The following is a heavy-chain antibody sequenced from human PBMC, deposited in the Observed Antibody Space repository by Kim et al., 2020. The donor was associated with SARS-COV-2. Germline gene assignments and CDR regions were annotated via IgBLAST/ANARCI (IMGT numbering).Heavy chain of an antibody. CDR3: ARLPHDSSGYVDC. D-gene: IGHD3-22*01. Sequence: SETLSLTCTVSGGSISSSFNYWGWIRQPPGKGLEWIGSVYHSGSTYDSPSLKSRVTVSVDTSKNQFSPKVTSVTAADTAVYFCARLPHDSSGYVDCWGQEILVTVSS. J-gene: IGHJ4*02. CDR2: VYHSGST. V-gene: IGHV4-39*01. CDR1: GGSISSSFNY.